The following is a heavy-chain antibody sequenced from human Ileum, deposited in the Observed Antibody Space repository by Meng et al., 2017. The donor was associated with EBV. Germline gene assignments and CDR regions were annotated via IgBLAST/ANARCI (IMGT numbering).Heavy chain of an antibody. Sequence: EVQLVGSGGVVVQPGESLRRSCVGSGFPCDDYTMHWVRQAPGKGLECVALVIEGRTYYVDFVKGRFIISRDNSKNSVYLQMSSLRTEDTALYYCVKEKGTIYFDYWGQGTLVTVSS. CDR2: VIEGRT. J-gene: IGHJ4*02. V-gene: IGHV3-43*01. CDR3: VKEKGTIYFDY. CDR1: GFPCDDYT.